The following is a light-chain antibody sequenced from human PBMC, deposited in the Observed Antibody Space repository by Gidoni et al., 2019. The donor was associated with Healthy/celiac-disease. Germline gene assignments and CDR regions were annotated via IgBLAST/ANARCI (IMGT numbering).Light chain of an antibody. CDR1: SSAVGGSNY. CDR2: EVS. V-gene: IGLV2-14*01. CDR3: SSYTSSSTVV. J-gene: IGLJ2*01. Sequence: QSALTQPASVSGSPGQSNTISCTGTSSAVGGSNYVSWYQQHPGKGPKLWIYEVSNRPSGVSNRFSGSKSGNTASLTISGRQAEDEADYYCSSYTSSSTVVFGGGTKLTVL.